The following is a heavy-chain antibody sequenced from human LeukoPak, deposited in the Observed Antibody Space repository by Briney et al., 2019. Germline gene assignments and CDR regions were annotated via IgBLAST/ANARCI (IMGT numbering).Heavy chain of an antibody. CDR2: ISYDGSPK. CDR3: ARGLYYYDSSGYPLDY. V-gene: IGHV3-30*03. J-gene: IGHJ4*02. D-gene: IGHD3-22*01. Sequence: GGSLRLSCAASGFMFRSYGIHWVRQAPGKGLEWVAVISYDGSPKYYADSVKGRFTISRDNSKNTLYLQMNSLRAEDTAVYYCARGLYYYDSSGYPLDYWGQGTLVTVSS. CDR1: GFMFRSYG.